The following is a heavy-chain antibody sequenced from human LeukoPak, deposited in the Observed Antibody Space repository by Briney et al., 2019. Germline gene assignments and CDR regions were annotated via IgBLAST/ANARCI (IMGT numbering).Heavy chain of an antibody. CDR1: GGSISSYY. D-gene: IGHD3-3*01. V-gene: IGHV4-59*01. J-gene: IGHJ4*02. CDR2: IYYSGST. CDR3: ARRSDYVDY. Sequence: SETLSLTCTVSGGSISSYYWSWIRQPPGKGLEWIGYIYYSGSTNYNPSLKSRLAMSVDTSKNQFSLKLSSVAAADTAVYYCARRSDYVDYWGQGTLVTVSS.